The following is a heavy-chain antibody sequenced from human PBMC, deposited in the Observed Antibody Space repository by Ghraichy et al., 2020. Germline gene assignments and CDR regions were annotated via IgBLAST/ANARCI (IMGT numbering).Heavy chain of an antibody. CDR1: GFTFSSYS. V-gene: IGHV3-48*02. Sequence: WGSLRLSCAASGFTFSSYSMNWVRQAPAKGLEWVSYISSSSSTIYYADSVKGRFTISRDNAKSSLYLQMNGLRDEDTAVYYCARNYGSGRYGMDVWGQGTTVTVAS. D-gene: IGHD3-10*01. CDR3: ARNYGSGRYGMDV. CDR2: ISSSSSTI. J-gene: IGHJ6*02.